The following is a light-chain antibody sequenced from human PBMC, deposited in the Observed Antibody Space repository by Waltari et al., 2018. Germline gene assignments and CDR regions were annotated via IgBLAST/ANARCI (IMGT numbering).Light chain of an antibody. CDR1: QSLLHNSNHKNY. CDR2: WAS. V-gene: IGKV4-1*01. J-gene: IGKJ1*01. CDR3: QQYYSIWT. Sequence: VMSQSREYLDVQLDERVTTKSKPNQSLLHNSNHKNYLAWYQQKPGQPPKLLIYWASTRHSGVPDRFSGSGSGTDFTLTISSLQAEDVAVYYCQQYYSIWTFGQGTRVEIK.